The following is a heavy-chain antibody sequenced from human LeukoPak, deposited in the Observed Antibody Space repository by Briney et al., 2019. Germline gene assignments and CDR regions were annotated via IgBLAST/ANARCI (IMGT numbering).Heavy chain of an antibody. D-gene: IGHD3-22*01. CDR3: AKRGAYDNRYFDY. CDR2: ITTSGDNT. J-gene: IGHJ4*02. CDR1: GFTFSSYA. Sequence: GGSLRLSCAASGFTFSSYAMSWVRQAPGKGLQWVSSITTSGDNTYYADSVKGRFTISRDNSKNTLCLQMNSLRAEDTAVYYCAKRGAYDNRYFDYWGQGTLVTVSS. V-gene: IGHV3-23*01.